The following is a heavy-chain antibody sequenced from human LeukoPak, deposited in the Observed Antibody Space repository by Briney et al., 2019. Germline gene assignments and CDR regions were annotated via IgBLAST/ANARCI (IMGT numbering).Heavy chain of an antibody. J-gene: IGHJ5*02. CDR2: ISNGGGTT. Sequence: GGSLRLSCARSGFTFRNYAMSWVRQAPGQGLEWGSCISNGGGTTYQAYSGKGRLAMSRDTSKTTLELQMNSLRVEDTAVYYCARDEPTVTTGPPVGSWGQGTLVTVSS. CDR1: GFTFRNYA. CDR3: ARDEPTVTTGPPVGS. V-gene: IGHV3-23*01. D-gene: IGHD4-17*01.